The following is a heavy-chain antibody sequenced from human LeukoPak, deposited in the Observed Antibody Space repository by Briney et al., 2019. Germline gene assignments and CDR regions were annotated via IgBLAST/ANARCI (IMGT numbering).Heavy chain of an antibody. J-gene: IGHJ4*02. CDR1: GGSCSGYY. CDR2: INHSGST. Sequence: SETLSLTCAVYGGSCSGYYWNWIRQPPGKGLEWIGEINHSGSTNYNPSLKSRVTISVDTPKNQFSLKLSSVTAADTAVYYCARSGYSSGYHLYWGQGTLVTVSS. D-gene: IGHD6-19*01. V-gene: IGHV4-34*01. CDR3: ARSGYSSGYHLY.